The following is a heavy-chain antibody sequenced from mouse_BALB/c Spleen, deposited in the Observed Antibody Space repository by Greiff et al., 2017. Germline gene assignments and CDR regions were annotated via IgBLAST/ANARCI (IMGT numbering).Heavy chain of an antibody. CDR3: ARDYYRYGWFAY. V-gene: IGHV14-1*02. CDR1: GFNIKDYY. CDR2: IDPENGNT. D-gene: IGHD2-14*01. Sequence: EVKLVESGAELVRPGALVKLSCKASGFNIKDYYMHWVKQRPEQGLEWIGWIDPENGNTIYDPKFQGKASITADTSSNTAYLQLSSLTSEDTAVYYCARDYYRYGWFAYWGQGTLVTVSA. J-gene: IGHJ3*01.